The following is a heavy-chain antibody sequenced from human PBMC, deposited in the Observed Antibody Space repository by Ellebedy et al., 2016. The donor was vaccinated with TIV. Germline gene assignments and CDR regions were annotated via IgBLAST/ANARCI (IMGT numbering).Heavy chain of an antibody. CDR2: ISSSGTYI. J-gene: IGHJ4*02. D-gene: IGHD6-19*01. Sequence: GGSLRLXXKASGFLLSDCSMNWTRQAPGKGLEWVASISSSGTYIYYADSLEGRFTIARDNVKDSVFLQMNDLRVDDSGVYYCARTTPYNIAVAGPDYWGQGTLVTV. CDR1: GFLLSDCS. V-gene: IGHV3-21*01. CDR3: ARTTPYNIAVAGPDY.